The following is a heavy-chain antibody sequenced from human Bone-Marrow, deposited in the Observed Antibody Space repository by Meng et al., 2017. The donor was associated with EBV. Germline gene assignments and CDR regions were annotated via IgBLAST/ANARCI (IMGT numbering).Heavy chain of an antibody. CDR3: ARGENWGGWFDP. Sequence: QGQLQASGPGLVKPSETLSLTCSVSGGSINNYYWSWIRQPPGKGLEWIGYIYYSGSTTYNPSLKSRVTISVDTSKNQFSLKLSSVTAADTAVYYCARGENWGGWFDPWGQGTLVTVSS. CDR2: IYYSGST. J-gene: IGHJ5*02. CDR1: GGSINNYY. V-gene: IGHV4-59*01. D-gene: IGHD7-27*01.